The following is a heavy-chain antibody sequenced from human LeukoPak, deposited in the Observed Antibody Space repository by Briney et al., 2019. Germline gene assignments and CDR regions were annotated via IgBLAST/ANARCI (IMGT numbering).Heavy chain of an antibody. J-gene: IGHJ4*02. V-gene: IGHV4-34*01. D-gene: IGHD3-3*01. CDR2: INHSGST. CDR1: GGSFSGCY. Sequence: SETLSLTCAVYGGSFSGCYWSWIRQPPGKGLEWIGEINHSGSTNYNPSLKSRVTISVDTSKNQFSLKLSSVTAADTAVYYCARGRGVYDFWSGYYIYYFDYWDQGTLVTVSS. CDR3: ARGRGVYDFWSGYYIYYFDY.